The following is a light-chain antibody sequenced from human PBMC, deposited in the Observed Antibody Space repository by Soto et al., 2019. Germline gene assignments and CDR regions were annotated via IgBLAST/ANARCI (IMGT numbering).Light chain of an antibody. CDR3: QSYDSSLSGFYV. J-gene: IGLJ1*01. CDR1: SSKNGAGYA. CDR2: ANS. V-gene: IGLV1-40*01. Sequence: QSLLAQPPAVSWAPGQRGTISCTGGSSKNGAGYAVNWYQQLPGTAPKLLIYANSDRPSRVPDRFSGSKSGTSASLAITGLQAEDEADYYCQSYDSSLSGFYVFGTGTKVTVL.